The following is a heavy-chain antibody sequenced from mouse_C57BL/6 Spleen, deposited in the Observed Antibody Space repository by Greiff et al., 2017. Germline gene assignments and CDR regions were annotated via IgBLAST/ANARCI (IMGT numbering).Heavy chain of an antibody. CDR1: GYTFTSYW. CDR2: IYPGSGST. J-gene: IGHJ2*01. Sequence: QVQLQQPGAELVKPGASVKMSCKASGYTFTSYWITWVQQRPGQGLEWIGDIYPGSGSTNYNEKFKSKATLTVDTSSSTAYMQLSSLTSEDSAVYYCARRRYYGSSGYYFDYWGQGTTLTVSS. D-gene: IGHD1-1*01. V-gene: IGHV1-55*01. CDR3: ARRRYYGSSGYYFDY.